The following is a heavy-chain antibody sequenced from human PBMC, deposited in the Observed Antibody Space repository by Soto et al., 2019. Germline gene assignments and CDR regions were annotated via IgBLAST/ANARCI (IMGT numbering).Heavy chain of an antibody. CDR3: ARGNINAYYDSSGYSS. J-gene: IGHJ5*02. Sequence: QVQLVQSGAEVKKPGASVKVSCKASGYTFTSYGISWVRQAPGQGLEWMGWISAYNGNTNYAQKLQGRVTMTTDTATSTAYMELMSLRADDTAVYYGARGNINAYYDSSGYSSWGQGTLVNVSS. CDR2: ISAYNGNT. V-gene: IGHV1-18*01. CDR1: GYTFTSYG. D-gene: IGHD3-22*01.